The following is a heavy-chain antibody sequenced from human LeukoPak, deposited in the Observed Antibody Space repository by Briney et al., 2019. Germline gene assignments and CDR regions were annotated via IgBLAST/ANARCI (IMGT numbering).Heavy chain of an antibody. V-gene: IGHV1-3*01. Sequence: ASVKVSCKASGYTFTSYGISWVRQAPGQRLEWMGWINAGNGNTKYSQKFQGRVTITRDTSASTAYMELSSLRSEDTAVYYCAKEYSSGWSGDWFDPWGQGTLVTVSS. CDR3: AKEYSSGWSGDWFDP. J-gene: IGHJ5*02. CDR2: INAGNGNT. D-gene: IGHD6-19*01. CDR1: GYTFTSYG.